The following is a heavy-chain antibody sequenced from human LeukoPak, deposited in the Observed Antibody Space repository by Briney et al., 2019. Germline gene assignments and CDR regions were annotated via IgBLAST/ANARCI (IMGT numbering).Heavy chain of an antibody. V-gene: IGHV4-59*01. CDR3: ARTGVDYDIVSESGNLGYYYYMDV. Sequence: SETLSHTCTVSGGSISSYYWSWIRQPPGKGLEWIGYIYYSGSTNYNPSLKSRVTISVDTSKNQFSLKLSSVTAADTAVYYCARTGVDYDIVSESGNLGYYYYMDVWGKGNTVTVSS. CDR1: GGSISSYY. J-gene: IGHJ6*03. D-gene: IGHD3-9*01. CDR2: IYYSGST.